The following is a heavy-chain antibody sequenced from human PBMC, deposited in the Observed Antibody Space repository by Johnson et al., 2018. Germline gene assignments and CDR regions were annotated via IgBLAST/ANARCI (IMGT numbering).Heavy chain of an antibody. Sequence: VQSGGSLRLSCAASGFTFSSYAMSWVRQAPGKGLEWVSVISGSGGSTYYADSVKGRVTITRDNSKNTLYLQMNSLRAEDTAVYYCAKDASSSWSHDAFDIWGQGTMVTVSS. V-gene: IGHV3-23*01. J-gene: IGHJ3*02. D-gene: IGHD6-13*01. CDR3: AKDASSSWSHDAFDI. CDR2: ISGSGGST. CDR1: GFTFSSYA.